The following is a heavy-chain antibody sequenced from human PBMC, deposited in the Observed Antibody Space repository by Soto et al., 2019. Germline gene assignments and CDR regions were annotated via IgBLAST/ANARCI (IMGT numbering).Heavy chain of an antibody. D-gene: IGHD3-3*01. CDR2: IIPILGIA. CDR1: GGTFSSYT. V-gene: IGHV1-69*02. CDR3: ARGGSIFGVVPNNWFDP. Sequence: SVKVSCKASGGTFSSYTISWVRQAPGQGLEWMGRIIPILGIANYAQKFQGRVTITADKSTSTAYMELSSLRSEDTAVYYCARGGSIFGVVPNNWFDPWGQGTLVTVSS. J-gene: IGHJ5*02.